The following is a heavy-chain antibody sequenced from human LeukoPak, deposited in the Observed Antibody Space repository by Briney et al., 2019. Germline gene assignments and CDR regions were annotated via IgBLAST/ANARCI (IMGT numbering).Heavy chain of an antibody. CDR1: GYTFTSYY. D-gene: IGHD3-3*01. CDR3: ARDLVGGIWSAGF. CDR2: ITPNTGDT. Sequence: ASVKVSCKASGYTFTSYYVHWVRQAPGQGLEWMGRITPNTGDTIYAQRFQGRATMTRDTSISAAYMELRSLRSGDTAIYYCARDLVGGIWSAGFWGQGTLVTVSS. J-gene: IGHJ4*02. V-gene: IGHV1-2*06.